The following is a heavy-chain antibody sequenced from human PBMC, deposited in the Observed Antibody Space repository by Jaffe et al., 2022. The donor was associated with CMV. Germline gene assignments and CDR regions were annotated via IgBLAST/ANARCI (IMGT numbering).Heavy chain of an antibody. J-gene: IGHJ3*02. Sequence: QVTLRESGPALVKPTQTLTLTCSVSGFSLSTSGMCVNWIRQPPGKALEWLARIDWDDDKYYSASLKTRLTISKDTSKNQVVLTMTNMDPADTATYYCARAKWEVRSVMPFDIWGQGTMVTVSS. CDR1: GFSLSTSGMC. CDR2: IDWDDDK. CDR3: ARAKWEVRSVMPFDI. V-gene: IGHV2-70*15. D-gene: IGHD1-26*01.